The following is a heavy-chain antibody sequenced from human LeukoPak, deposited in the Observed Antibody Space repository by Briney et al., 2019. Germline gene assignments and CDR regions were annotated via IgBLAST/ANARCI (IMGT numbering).Heavy chain of an antibody. D-gene: IGHD3-10*01. CDR3: ARGDYGSGEDY. Sequence: SETLSLTCTVSGGSISSSNYYWSWIRQPAGKGLEWIGRIYTSGSTNYNPSLKSRVTISVDTSKNQFSLKLSSVTAADTAVYYCARGDYGSGEDYWGQGTLVTVSS. J-gene: IGHJ4*02. CDR1: GGSISSSNYY. V-gene: IGHV4-61*02. CDR2: IYTSGST.